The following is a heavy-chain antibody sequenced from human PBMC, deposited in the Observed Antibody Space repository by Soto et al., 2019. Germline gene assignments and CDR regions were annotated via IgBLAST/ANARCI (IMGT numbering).Heavy chain of an antibody. CDR3: ASDTVRDASYSSSWYHAIDV. Sequence: SQTLSLTCAISGDSVSSNSAAWNWIRQSPSRGLEWLGRTYYRSKWYNDYAVSVKSRITINPDTSKNQFSLQLNSVTPKDGAVYYCASDTVRDASYSSSWYHAIDVWGQGTTVTVSS. V-gene: IGHV6-1*01. J-gene: IGHJ6*02. CDR1: GDSVSSNSAA. D-gene: IGHD6-13*01. CDR2: TYYRSKWYN.